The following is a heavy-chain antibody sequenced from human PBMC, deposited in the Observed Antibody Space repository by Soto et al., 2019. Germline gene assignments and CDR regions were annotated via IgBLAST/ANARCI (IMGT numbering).Heavy chain of an antibody. CDR2: MFYNGNT. CDR1: GDSISSSSYY. Sequence: QLQLQESGPGLARPSETLSLTCTVSGDSISSSSYYWAWIRQPPGKGLEWIGSMFYNGNTYYSPSVTARVTISADTSKNQLSLRLTSVTAADTAMYYCARSSVGLATLKFLDYWRQGSLVTVSS. CDR3: ARSSVGLATLKFLDY. J-gene: IGHJ4*02. D-gene: IGHD2-2*01. V-gene: IGHV4-39*01.